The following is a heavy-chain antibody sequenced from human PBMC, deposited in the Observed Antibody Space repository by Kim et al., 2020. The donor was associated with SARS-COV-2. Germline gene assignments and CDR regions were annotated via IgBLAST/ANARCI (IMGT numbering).Heavy chain of an antibody. D-gene: IGHD3-9*01. CDR3: ARGGYDILTGYLVDI. CDR2: IYYSGST. CDR1: GGSISSYY. J-gene: IGHJ3*02. V-gene: IGHV4-59*01. Sequence: SETLSLTCTVSGGSISSYYWSWIRQPPGKGLEWIGYIYYSGSTNYNPSLKSRVTISVDTSKNQFSLKLSSVTAADTAVYYCARGGYDILTGYLVDIWGQGTMVTVSS.